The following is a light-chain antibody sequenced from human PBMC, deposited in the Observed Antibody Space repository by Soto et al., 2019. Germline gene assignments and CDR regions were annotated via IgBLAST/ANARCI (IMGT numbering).Light chain of an antibody. Sequence: QSVLTQPPSASGTPGQRVTISCSGSSSHIGSNTVSWYQQFPGTAPRLLIYNNNQRPSGVPDRFSGSKSGTSASLAISGLQSEDEANYYCAAWDDGLSGPVFGGGTKVTVL. CDR2: NNN. V-gene: IGLV1-44*01. CDR3: AAWDDGLSGPV. CDR1: SSHIGSNT. J-gene: IGLJ2*01.